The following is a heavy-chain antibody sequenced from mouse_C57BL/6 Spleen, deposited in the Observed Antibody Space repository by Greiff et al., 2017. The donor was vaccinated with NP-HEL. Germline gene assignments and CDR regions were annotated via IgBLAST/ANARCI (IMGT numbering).Heavy chain of an antibody. Sequence: EVQLVESGGGLVQPKGSLKLSCAASGFSFNTYAMNWVRQAPGKGLEWVARIRSKSNNYATYYADSVKDRFTISRDDSESMLYLQMNNLKTEDTAMYYCVRHWDWDGGSFDYWGQGTTLTVSS. CDR2: IRSKSNNYAT. CDR1: GFSFNTYA. CDR3: VRHWDWDGGSFDY. V-gene: IGHV10-1*01. J-gene: IGHJ2*01. D-gene: IGHD4-1*01.